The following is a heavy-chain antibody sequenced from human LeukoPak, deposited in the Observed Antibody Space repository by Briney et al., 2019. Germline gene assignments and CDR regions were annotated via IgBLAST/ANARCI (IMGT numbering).Heavy chain of an antibody. V-gene: IGHV3-23*01. D-gene: IGHD6-19*01. CDR1: GFTFSTYA. J-gene: IGHJ4*02. CDR3: AREQSGTRGWYTVDY. CDR2: IRPDGDRT. Sequence: GGSLRLSCAASGFTFSTYAITWVRQGPGKGLEWVSAIRPDGDRTYYANSVRGRFTISRGNSKDAVYLQINGLRVEDTAVYYCAREQSGTRGWYTVDYWGQGTLVTVSS.